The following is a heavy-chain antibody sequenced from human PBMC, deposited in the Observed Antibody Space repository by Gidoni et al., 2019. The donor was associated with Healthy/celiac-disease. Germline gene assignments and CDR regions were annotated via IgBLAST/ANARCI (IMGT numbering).Heavy chain of an antibody. D-gene: IGHD3-3*01. Sequence: QVQLVQSGAEVKKPGSSVTVSCKASGGTFSSYAISWVRQAPGQGLEWMGGIIPIFGTANYAQKFQGRVTITADKSTSTAYMELSSLRSEDTAVYYCATTTITIFGVVITDWFDPWGQGTLVTVSS. CDR2: IIPIFGTA. CDR1: GGTFSSYA. J-gene: IGHJ5*02. V-gene: IGHV1-69*06. CDR3: ATTTITIFGVVITDWFDP.